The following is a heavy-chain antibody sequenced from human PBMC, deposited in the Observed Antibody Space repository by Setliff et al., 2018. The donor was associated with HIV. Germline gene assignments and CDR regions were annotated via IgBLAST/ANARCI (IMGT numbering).Heavy chain of an antibody. CDR2: IYYSGST. J-gene: IGHJ3*02. V-gene: IGHV4-39*01. D-gene: IGHD4-17*01. Sequence: SETLSLTCTVSGGSISSSSYYWGWIRQPPGKGLEWIGSIYYSGSTYYNPSLKSRVTISVDTSKNQFSRKLSSVTAADTAVYYCARQGDYGDYGGYAFDIWGQGTMVTVSS. CDR3: ARQGDYGDYGGYAFDI. CDR1: GGSISSSSYY.